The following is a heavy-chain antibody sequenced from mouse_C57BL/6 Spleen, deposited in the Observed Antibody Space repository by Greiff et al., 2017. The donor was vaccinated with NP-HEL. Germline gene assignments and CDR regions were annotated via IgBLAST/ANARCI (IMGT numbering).Heavy chain of an antibody. D-gene: IGHD2-3*01. Sequence: QVQLQQPGAELVKPGASVKLSCKASGYTFTSYWMHWVKQRPGRGLEWIGRIGPNSGGTKYNEKFKSKATLTVDKPSSTAYMQLSSLTSEDSAVYYCARDGFHSFDYAMDYWGQGTSVTVSS. CDR3: ARDGFHSFDYAMDY. CDR1: GYTFTSYW. CDR2: IGPNSGGT. V-gene: IGHV1-72*01. J-gene: IGHJ4*01.